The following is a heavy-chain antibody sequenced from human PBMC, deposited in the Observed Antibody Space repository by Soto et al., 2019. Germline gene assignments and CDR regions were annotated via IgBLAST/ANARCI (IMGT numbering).Heavy chain of an antibody. CDR2: ISYDGSNK. V-gene: IGHV3-30-3*01. D-gene: IGHD1-1*01. CDR3: ARRNPPSSLDY. J-gene: IGHJ4*02. CDR1: GFTFSNDP. Sequence: QVQLVESGGGVVQPGRSLRLSCAASGFTFSNDPMHWVRQAPGKGLEWVAVISYDGSNKYYADSVKGRFTISRDNSKNTLYLRMNSLSDGDTAVYYCARRNPPSSLDYWGQGTLVTVSS.